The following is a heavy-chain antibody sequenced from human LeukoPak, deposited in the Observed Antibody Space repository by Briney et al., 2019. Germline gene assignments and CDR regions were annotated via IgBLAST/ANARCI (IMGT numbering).Heavy chain of an antibody. CDR2: TNKDGSEK. D-gene: IGHD1-1*01. J-gene: IGHJ1*01. CDR1: GFIITDYW. CDR3: VRDGNDGLNDWEY. V-gene: IGHV3-7*03. Sequence: PGGSLRLSCEASGFIITDYWMTWARQAPGKGLEWVANTNKDGSEKWYVDSVKGRFTISRDNAKNSLYLQMNSLKAGDTALYYCVRDGNDGLNDWEYWGQGALVTVSS.